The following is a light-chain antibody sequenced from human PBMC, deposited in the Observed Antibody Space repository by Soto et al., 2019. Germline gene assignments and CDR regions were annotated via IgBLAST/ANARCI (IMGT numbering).Light chain of an antibody. CDR3: SSYTTSNTRQIV. CDR2: DVR. J-gene: IGLJ1*01. Sequence: QSVPTQPASVTGSPGQSITISCTGTSSDVGGYNYVSCYQHHPGNAPKLILYDVRNRPSGVSNPLSGSTSGKTACLTISGLQPEDEADYYCSSYTTSNTRQIVFGTGTKVTGL. V-gene: IGLV2-14*03. CDR1: SSDVGGYNY.